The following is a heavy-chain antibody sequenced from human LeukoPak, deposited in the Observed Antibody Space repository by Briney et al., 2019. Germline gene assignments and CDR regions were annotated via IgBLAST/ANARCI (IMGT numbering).Heavy chain of an antibody. J-gene: IGHJ6*02. CDR1: GYTFTSYG. CDR2: ISAYNGNT. Sequence: GASVEVSCKASGYTFTSYGISWVRQAPGQGLEWMGWISAYNGNTNYAQKLQGRVTMTTDTSTSTAYMELRSLRSDDTAVYYCAGGSSLGYYYGMDVWGQGTTVTVSS. V-gene: IGHV1-18*01. D-gene: IGHD3-16*01. CDR3: AGGSSLGYYYGMDV.